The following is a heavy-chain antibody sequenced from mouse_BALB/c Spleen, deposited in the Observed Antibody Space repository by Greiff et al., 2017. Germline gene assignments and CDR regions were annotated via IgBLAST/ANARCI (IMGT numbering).Heavy chain of an antibody. CDR3: ARFPSLLRLQGDY. CDR2: ISYSGST. CDR1: GYSITSDYA. D-gene: IGHD1-2*01. J-gene: IGHJ2*01. Sequence: EVQLQESGPGLVKPSQSLSLTCTVTGYSITSDYAWNWIRQFPGNKLEWMGYISYSGSTSYNPSLKSRISITRDTSKNQFFLQLNSVTTEDTATYYCARFPSLLRLQGDYWGQGTTLTVSS. V-gene: IGHV3-2*02.